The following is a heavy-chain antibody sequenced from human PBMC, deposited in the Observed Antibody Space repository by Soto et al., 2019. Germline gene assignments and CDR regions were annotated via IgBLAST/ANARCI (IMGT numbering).Heavy chain of an antibody. CDR2: ISRDGSTM. CDR1: GVTLSNFG. CDR3: VGEVASGY. V-gene: IGHV3-30*03. J-gene: IGHJ4*02. D-gene: IGHD2-21*01. Sequence: QVQLVESGGGVVQPGRSLRLSCAASGVTLSNFGMNWVRQAPGKGLEWVAVISRDGSTMFYADSVKGRFTISRDSSRNTLYLQMNSLRAEYTAVYHCVGEVASGYWGQGTLVTVS.